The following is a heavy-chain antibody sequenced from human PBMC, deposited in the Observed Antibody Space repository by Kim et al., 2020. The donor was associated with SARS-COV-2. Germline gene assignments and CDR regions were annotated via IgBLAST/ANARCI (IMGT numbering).Heavy chain of an antibody. CDR2: THYTSKWNY. CDR3: VRGSHSAFDY. V-gene: IGHV6-1*01. D-gene: IGHD5-18*01. J-gene: IGHJ4*02. CDR1: GDSVSGDNIA. Sequence: SQTLSLTCAISGDSVSGDNIAWNWIRQSPARGLEWLGRTHYTSKWNYDYAISVKGRITINPDTSRNAFSLQLKSVTPDDTAMYYCVRGSHSAFDYWGRGTLVTVSS.